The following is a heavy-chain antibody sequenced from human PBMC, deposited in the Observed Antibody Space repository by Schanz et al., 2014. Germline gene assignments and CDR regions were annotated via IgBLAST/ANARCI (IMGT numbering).Heavy chain of an antibody. CDR2: MNPNSGNP. D-gene: IGHD6-6*01. CDR3: ARDQSPYTNSSDVRYFDY. Sequence: QVQLTQSGAEVKKPGASVKVSCTASGYTFTSYDINWVRQAPGQGLEWLGWMNPNSGNPGFAQKFRGRVTMTRNTSMSTAYMDLRSLRSDDTAVYYCARDQSPYTNSSDVRYFDYWGQGSLVTVSS. J-gene: IGHJ4*02. CDR1: GYTFTSYD. V-gene: IGHV1-8*01.